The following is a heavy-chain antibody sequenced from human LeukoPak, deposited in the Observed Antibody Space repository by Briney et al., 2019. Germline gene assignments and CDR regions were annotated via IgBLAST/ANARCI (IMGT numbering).Heavy chain of an antibody. J-gene: IGHJ4*02. V-gene: IGHV3-23*01. CDR2: ISGSGGST. D-gene: IGHD3-10*01. CDR1: GFTFSSYA. Sequence: GGSLRLSCAASGFTFSSYAMSWVRQAPGKGLEWVSAISGSGGSTYYADSVKGRFTISRDNAKNSLYLQMNSLRAEDTAVYYCAREAGAHGSGSYYGYWGQGTLVTVSS. CDR3: AREAGAHGSGSYYGY.